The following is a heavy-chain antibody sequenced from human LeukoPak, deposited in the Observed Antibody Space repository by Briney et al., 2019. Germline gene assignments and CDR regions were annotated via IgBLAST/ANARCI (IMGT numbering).Heavy chain of an antibody. CDR2: ISGSGGGT. Sequence: PGGSLRLSCAASGFTFSSYAMSWVRQAPGKGLEWVSAISGSGGGTYYADSVKGRFTISRDNSKNTLYLQMNSLRAEDTAVYYCAKQVSYYYDSSGYSQNWGQGTLVTVSS. CDR3: AKQVSYYYDSSGYSQN. CDR1: GFTFSSYA. J-gene: IGHJ4*02. D-gene: IGHD3-22*01. V-gene: IGHV3-23*01.